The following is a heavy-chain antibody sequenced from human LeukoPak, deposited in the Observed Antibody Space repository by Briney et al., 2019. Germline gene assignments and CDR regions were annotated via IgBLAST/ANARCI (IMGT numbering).Heavy chain of an antibody. V-gene: IGHV3-30-3*01. J-gene: IGHJ4*02. Sequence: PGGSLRLSCAASGFTFSSYAMHWVRQAPGKGLEWVAVISYDGSNKYYADSVKGRFTISRDNSKNTLYLQMNSLRAEDTAVYYCARDPGVVFGVVNRPPPSVFHWGQGTLVTVSS. CDR2: ISYDGSNK. CDR3: ARDPGVVFGVVNRPPPSVFH. D-gene: IGHD3-3*01. CDR1: GFTFSSYA.